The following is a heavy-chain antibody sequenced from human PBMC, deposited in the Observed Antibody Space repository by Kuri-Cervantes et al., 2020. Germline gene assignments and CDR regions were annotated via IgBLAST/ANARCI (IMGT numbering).Heavy chain of an antibody. J-gene: IGHJ2*01. Sequence: GESLKISCAASGFTFSNAWMSWVRQAPGKGLEWVGLIKSKTDGGTTDYAAPVKGRFTISRDESKNTLYLQMNSQRAEDTAVYYCAREGGIAAAGRYWYFDLWGRGTLVTVSS. CDR2: IKSKTDGGTT. D-gene: IGHD6-13*01. CDR1: GFTFSNAW. CDR3: AREGGIAAAGRYWYFDL. V-gene: IGHV3-15*01.